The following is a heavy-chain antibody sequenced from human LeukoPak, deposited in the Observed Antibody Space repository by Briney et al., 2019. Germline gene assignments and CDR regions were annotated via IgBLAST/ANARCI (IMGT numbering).Heavy chain of an antibody. CDR2: ISAYNGNT. CDR1: GYTFTSYG. J-gene: IGHJ4*02. D-gene: IGHD3-22*01. CDR3: ARDLDPNYYDSSGPDY. Sequence: GASVKVSCKASGYTFTSYGISWVRQAPGQGLEWMGWISAYNGNTNYAQKLQGRVTMTRDTSTSTVYMELSSLRSEDTAVYYCARDLDPNYYDSSGPDYWGQGTLVTVSS. V-gene: IGHV1-18*01.